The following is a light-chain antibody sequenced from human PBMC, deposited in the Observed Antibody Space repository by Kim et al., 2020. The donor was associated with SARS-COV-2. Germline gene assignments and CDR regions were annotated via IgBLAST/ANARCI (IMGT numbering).Light chain of an antibody. CDR3: QQYLSTRSL. CDR1: QSVLYSSNNLNY. J-gene: IGKJ4*01. CDR2: WAS. V-gene: IGKV4-1*01. Sequence: DIVMTQSPDSLAVSLGERATIKCKSSQSVLYSSNNLNYLAWYQQKPGQPPKLLIYWASTRESGVPDRFSGSGSGTDFTLTISSLQVEDVAVYYCQQYLSTRSLFGGGTKVDIK.